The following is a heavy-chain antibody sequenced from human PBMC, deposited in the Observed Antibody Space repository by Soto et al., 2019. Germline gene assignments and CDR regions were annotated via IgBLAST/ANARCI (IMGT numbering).Heavy chain of an antibody. J-gene: IGHJ4*02. CDR2: ISYDGGLQ. CDR1: GFTFSSYG. V-gene: IGHV3-30*03. D-gene: IGHD5-18*01. CDR3: VSDRGYGHASVPYS. Sequence: QAQLVESGGGVVQPGRSLRLSCAASGFTFSSYGMHWVRQAPGTGLEWVAVISYDGGLQHYADSVKGRFTISRDNSKNIVPLQMNRLRAEDTAVYYCVSDRGYGHASVPYSWGQGTLVSVSS.